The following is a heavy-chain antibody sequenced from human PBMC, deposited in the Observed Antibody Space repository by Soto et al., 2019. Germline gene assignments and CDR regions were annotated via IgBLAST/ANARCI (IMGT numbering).Heavy chain of an antibody. CDR1: GFTFSSYD. CDR3: AKDKPGTTSFDY. V-gene: IGHV3-23*01. J-gene: IGHJ4*02. Sequence: GGSLRLSCSASGFTFSSYDIDWVRQAPGKGLEYVSAISERGDTTHYADSVKGRFTISRDTSKNTLYLQLNTLRADDTAVYYCAKDKPGTTSFDYWGQGTLVTVSS. CDR2: ISERGDTT. D-gene: IGHD1-1*01.